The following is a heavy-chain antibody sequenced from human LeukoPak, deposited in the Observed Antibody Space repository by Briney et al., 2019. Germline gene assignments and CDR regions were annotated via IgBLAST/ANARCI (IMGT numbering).Heavy chain of an antibody. J-gene: IGHJ4*02. D-gene: IGHD2-15*01. CDR2: FAPESGEA. Sequence: SVTVSRQVCVYTLPELSMHWVRQPPGKGLEWMGGFAPESGEAIYAQKFQGKVTMTQGTATDTAYIEQCSLRSQDTAVYYCSSAGVVDSDFDYWGQGTLVTVSS. CDR3: SSAGVVDSDFDY. CDR1: VYTLPELS. V-gene: IGHV1-24*01.